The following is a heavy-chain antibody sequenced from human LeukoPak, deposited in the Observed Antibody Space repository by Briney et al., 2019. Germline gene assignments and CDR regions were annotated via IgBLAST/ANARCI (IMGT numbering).Heavy chain of an antibody. D-gene: IGHD3-10*01. V-gene: IGHV4-31*03. J-gene: IGHJ4*02. CDR1: GGSISSGGYY. CDR2: IYYSGST. CDR3: ARVLYYYGSFDY. Sequence: PSQTQSLTCTVSGGSISSGGYYWSWIRQHPRKGLEWIGYIYYSGSTYYNPSLKSRVTISVDTSKNQFSLKLSSVTAADTAVYYCARVLYYYGSFDYWGQGTLVTVSS.